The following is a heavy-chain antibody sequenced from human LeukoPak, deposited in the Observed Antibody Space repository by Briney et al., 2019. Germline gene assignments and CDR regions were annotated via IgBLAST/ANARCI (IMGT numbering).Heavy chain of an antibody. CDR3: ARESPYYYDSSGYYV. D-gene: IGHD3-22*01. V-gene: IGHV3-48*03. Sequence: GGSLRLSCAASGFTFSSYEMNWVRQAPGKGLEWVSYISSSGSTIYYADSVKGRFTISRDNAKNSLYLQMNSLRAEDTAVYYCARESPYYYDSSGYYVWGKGTTVTISS. CDR1: GFTFSSYE. J-gene: IGHJ6*04. CDR2: ISSSGSTI.